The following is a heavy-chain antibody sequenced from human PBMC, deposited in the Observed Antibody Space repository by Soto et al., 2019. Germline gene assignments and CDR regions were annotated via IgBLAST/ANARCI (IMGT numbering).Heavy chain of an antibody. D-gene: IGHD3-16*01. J-gene: IGHJ2*01. CDR1: GGSISSSSYY. CDR2: IYYSGST. CDR3: ATYARQQFYLYWYFDL. Sequence: QLLESGPGLVKPSETLSLTCTVSGGSISSSSYYWGWIRQPPGKGLEWIGSIYYSGSTYYNPSLKSRVTISVDTSKNQFSMKLSSVTAADTAVYYCATYARQQFYLYWYFDLWGRGTLVTVSS. V-gene: IGHV4-39*01.